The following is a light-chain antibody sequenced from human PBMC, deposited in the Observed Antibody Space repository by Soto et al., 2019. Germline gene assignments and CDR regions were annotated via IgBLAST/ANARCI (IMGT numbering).Light chain of an antibody. Sequence: EIVLTQSPGTLSLSPGERATLSCRASQSVSSSFLAWYQQKVGQAPRLLIYGASSRATGIPDRFSGSGSGTDFTLTIISLQSEDSAVYYCQQYNDWPLTFGGGTKVDIK. CDR3: QQYNDWPLT. V-gene: IGKV3-20*01. CDR1: QSVSSSF. CDR2: GAS. J-gene: IGKJ4*01.